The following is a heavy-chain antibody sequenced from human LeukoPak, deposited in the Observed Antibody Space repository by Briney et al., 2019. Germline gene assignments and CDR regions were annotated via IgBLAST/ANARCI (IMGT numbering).Heavy chain of an antibody. CDR1: GYTFTSYY. D-gene: IGHD5-24*01. Sequence: ASVKVSCKASGYTFTSYYMHWVRQAPGQGLEWMGIINPSGGSTSYAQEFQGRVTMTRDMSTSTVYMELSSLRSEDTAVYYCAREMATIMSLTYWGQGTLVTVSS. CDR2: INPSGGST. V-gene: IGHV1-46*01. J-gene: IGHJ4*02. CDR3: AREMATIMSLTY.